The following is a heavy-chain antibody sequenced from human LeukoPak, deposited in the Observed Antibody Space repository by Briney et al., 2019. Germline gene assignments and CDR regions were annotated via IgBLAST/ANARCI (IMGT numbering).Heavy chain of an antibody. Sequence: ASVKVSCKVSGYTLTELSMHWVRQAPGKGLVWMGRFDPEDGETIYAQKLQGRVTMTEDTSTDTAYMELSSLRSEDTAVYYCATVVGEGPPVIDYWGQGTLVTVSS. V-gene: IGHV1-24*01. D-gene: IGHD2-21*01. J-gene: IGHJ4*02. CDR2: FDPEDGET. CDR1: GYTLTELS. CDR3: ATVVGEGPPVIDY.